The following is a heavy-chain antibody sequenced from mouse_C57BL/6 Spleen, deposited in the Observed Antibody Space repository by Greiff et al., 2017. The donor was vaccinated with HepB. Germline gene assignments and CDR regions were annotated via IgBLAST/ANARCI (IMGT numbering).Heavy chain of an antibody. V-gene: IGHV1-22*01. CDR1: GYTFTDYN. J-gene: IGHJ2*01. Sequence: EVKLVESGPELVKPGASVKMSCKASGYTFTDYNMHWVKQSHGKSLEWIGYINPNNGGTSYNQKFKGKATLTVNKSSSTAYMELRSLTSEDSAVYYCARGAVAYYFDYWGQGTTLTVSS. D-gene: IGHD1-1*01. CDR3: ARGAVAYYFDY. CDR2: INPNNGGT.